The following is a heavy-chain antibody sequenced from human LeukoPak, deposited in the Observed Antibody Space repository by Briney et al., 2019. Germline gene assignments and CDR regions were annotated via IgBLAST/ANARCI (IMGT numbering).Heavy chain of an antibody. J-gene: IGHJ3*02. CDR1: GGSLSSGGYS. CDR3: ARLSVDHDAFDI. D-gene: IGHD5-12*01. V-gene: IGHV4-30-2*01. CDR2: IYHSGST. Sequence: SQTLSLTCAVSGGSLSSGGYSWSWIRQPPGKGLEWIGYIYHSGSTYYNPSLKSRVTISVDRFKNQFSLKLSSVTAADTAVYYCARLSVDHDAFDIWGQGTMVTVSS.